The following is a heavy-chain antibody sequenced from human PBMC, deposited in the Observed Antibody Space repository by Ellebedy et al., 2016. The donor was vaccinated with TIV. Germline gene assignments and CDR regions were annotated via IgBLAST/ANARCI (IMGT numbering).Heavy chain of an antibody. CDR1: GIIVSDYF. J-gene: IGHJ5*01. CDR3: ARDPGGGGDFGDNWFDS. V-gene: IGHV3-66*01. CDR2: LYPDAKT. Sequence: GESLKISCEASGIIVSDYFMNWVRQAPGKGLEWVSVLYPDAKTNYTDSVNGRFIVSRDSSKNTLYLKMNSLTAEDTAVYYCARDPGGGGDFGDNWFDSWGQGTLVTVSS. D-gene: IGHD2-21*01.